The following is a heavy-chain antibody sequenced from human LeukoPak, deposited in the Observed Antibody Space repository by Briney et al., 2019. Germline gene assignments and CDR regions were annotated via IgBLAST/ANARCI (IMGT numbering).Heavy chain of an antibody. CDR1: GFTFSSYA. CDR3: ARGVAAYCGGDCYSFDY. CDR2: ISYDGSNK. J-gene: IGHJ4*02. V-gene: IGHV3-30-3*01. Sequence: GGSLRLSCAASGFTFSSYAMHWVRQAPGKGLEWVSVISYDGSNKYYADSVKGRFTISRDNSKNTLYLQMNSLRAEDTAVYYCARGVAAYCGGDCYSFDYWGQGTLVTVSS. D-gene: IGHD2-21*02.